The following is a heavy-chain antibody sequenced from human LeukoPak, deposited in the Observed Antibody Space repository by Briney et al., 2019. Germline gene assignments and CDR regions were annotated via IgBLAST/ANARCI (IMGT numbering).Heavy chain of an antibody. CDR2: INHSGST. CDR1: GGSFSGYY. J-gene: IGHJ2*01. CDR3: ARFPRTTVTTSRPRYWYFDL. Sequence: SETLSLTCAVYGGSFSGYYWSWIRQPPGKGLEWIGEINHSGSTNYNPSLKSRVTISVDTSKNQFSLKLSSVTAADTAVYYCARFPRTTVTTSRPRYWYFDLWGRGTLVTVSS. V-gene: IGHV4-34*01. D-gene: IGHD4-17*01.